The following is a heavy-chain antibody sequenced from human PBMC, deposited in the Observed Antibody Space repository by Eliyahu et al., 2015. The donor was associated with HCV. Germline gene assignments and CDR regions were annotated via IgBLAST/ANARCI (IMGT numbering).Heavy chain of an antibody. V-gene: IGHV4-39*01. D-gene: IGHD3-22*01. CDR2: IXYSGST. CDR1: XXSISSSXYY. J-gene: IGHJ6*02. Sequence: QLQLQESGPGLVKPSETLSLTCTVSXXSISSSXYYWXWIXQPPGKGLEWIGSIXYSGSTYYNPSLKSRVTISVDTSKNQFSLKLSSVTAADTAVYYCAEDRIYYYDSSGYLYYYYYGMDVWGQGTTVTVSS. CDR3: AEDRIYYYDSSGYLYYYYYGMDV.